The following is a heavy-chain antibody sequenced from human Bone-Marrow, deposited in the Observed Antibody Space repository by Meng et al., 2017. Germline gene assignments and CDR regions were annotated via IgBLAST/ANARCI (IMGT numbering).Heavy chain of an antibody. CDR2: IYHSGST. D-gene: IGHD1-26*01. CDR3: ARGQYFSWWELLPAFWFDP. V-gene: IGHV4-4*02. CDR1: GGSISSSNW. Sequence: QGHRQGSGPGLVKPSGTLSLTCAVSGGSISSSNWWSWVRQPPGKGLEWIGEIYHSGSTNYNPSLKSRVTISVDKSKNQFSLKLSSVTAADTAVYYCARGQYFSWWELLPAFWFDPWGQGTLVTVSS. J-gene: IGHJ5*02.